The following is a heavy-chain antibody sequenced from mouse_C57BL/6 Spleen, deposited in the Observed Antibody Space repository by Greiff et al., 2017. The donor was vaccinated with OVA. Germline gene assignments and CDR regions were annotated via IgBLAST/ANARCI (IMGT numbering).Heavy chain of an antibody. D-gene: IGHD4-1*02. CDR3: ANWDYFDY. Sequence: EVKLQESGPVLVKPGASVKMSCKASGYTFTDYYMNWVKQSHGKSLEWIGVINPYNGGTSYNQKFKGKATLTVDKSSSTAYMELTSLTSEDSAVYYCANWDYFDYWGQGTTLTVSS. CDR1: GYTFTDYY. CDR2: INPYNGGT. J-gene: IGHJ2*01. V-gene: IGHV1-19*01.